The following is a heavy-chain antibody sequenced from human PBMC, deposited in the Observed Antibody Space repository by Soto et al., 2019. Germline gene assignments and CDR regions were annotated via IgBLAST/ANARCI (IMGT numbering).Heavy chain of an antibody. J-gene: IGHJ4*02. CDR2: IYWDDDK. CDR1: GFSLTTSGVG. V-gene: IGHV2-5*02. Sequence: QITLNESGPTVVKPAETLTLTCTFSGFSLTTSGVGVGWIRQSPGKAPEWLAHIYWDDDKRDSAALKSRLTINKDTSKNQVVLTMASVDPADTATYYCAHRILRTVFGLVTTTAIYFDFWGQGTPVVVSS. CDR3: AHRILRTVFGLVTTTAIYFDF. D-gene: IGHD3-3*01.